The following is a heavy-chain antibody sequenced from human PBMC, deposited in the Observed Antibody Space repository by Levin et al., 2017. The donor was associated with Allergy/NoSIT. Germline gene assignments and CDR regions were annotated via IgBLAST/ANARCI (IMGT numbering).Heavy chain of an antibody. CDR3: AKYSKGRGAVAGNDY. D-gene: IGHD6-19*01. CDR2: ISYDGSNK. Sequence: GESLKISCAASGFTFSSYGMHWVRQAPGKGLEWVAVISYDGSNKYYADSVKGRFTISRDNSKNTLYLQMNSLRAEDTAVYYCAKYSKGRGAVAGNDYWGQGTLVTVSS. CDR1: GFTFSSYG. V-gene: IGHV3-30*18. J-gene: IGHJ4*02.